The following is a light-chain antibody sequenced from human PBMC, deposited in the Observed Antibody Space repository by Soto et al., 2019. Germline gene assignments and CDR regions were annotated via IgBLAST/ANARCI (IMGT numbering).Light chain of an antibody. Sequence: DIVLTQSPGTLSLSPGERATLSCRTSQAILNNYLAWFQQKPGQAPRLLIYLASNRAAGIPDRFSGSGSGTDFTLTISRLEPDDFAVYYCQHCGTPPWRFGQGTKVEI. J-gene: IGKJ1*01. CDR3: QHCGTPPWR. CDR2: LAS. V-gene: IGKV3-20*01. CDR1: QAILNNY.